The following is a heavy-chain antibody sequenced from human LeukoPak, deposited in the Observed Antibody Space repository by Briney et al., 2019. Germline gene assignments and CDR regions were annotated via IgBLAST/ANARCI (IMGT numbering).Heavy chain of an antibody. CDR1: GFIFSTYS. V-gene: IGHV3-23*01. CDR2: ICSIGHVT. J-gene: IGHJ4*02. D-gene: IGHD2-2*01. CDR3: ARDDCSSTSCYLGLDYFDY. Sequence: PGGALRLSCAAPGFIFSTYSMRWVRQAPGEGVGWVSVICSIGHVTYYVGSVKGRFTISRDNSKNTLYLQMDNLRAEDTAVYYCARDDCSSTSCYLGLDYFDYWGQGTLVTVSS.